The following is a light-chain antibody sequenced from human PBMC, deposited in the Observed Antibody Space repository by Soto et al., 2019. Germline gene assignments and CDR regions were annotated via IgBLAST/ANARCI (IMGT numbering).Light chain of an antibody. CDR1: QSISSY. J-gene: IGKJ2*01. CDR2: AAS. Sequence: DIQMTQSPSSLSASVGDRVTITCRASQSISSYLNWYQQKPGKAPKLLIYAASSLQSGVPSMFSGSGSGTDLTLTISSLQPEDFATYYCQQSYSTRLYTFGQGTKLEIK. CDR3: QQSYSTRLYT. V-gene: IGKV1-39*01.